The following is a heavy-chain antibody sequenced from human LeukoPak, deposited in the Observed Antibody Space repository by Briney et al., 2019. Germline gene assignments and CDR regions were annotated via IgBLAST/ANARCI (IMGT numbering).Heavy chain of an antibody. V-gene: IGHV5-10-1*01. CDR2: IDPSDSYT. CDR1: DYTFTSYW. D-gene: IGHD3-22*01. J-gene: IGHJ4*02. Sequence: GESLKISCQGSDYTFTSYWISWVRQMPGKGLEWMGRIDPSDSYTNYSPSFQGHVTISADKSISTAYLQWSSLKASDTAMYYCVRARYDSSGPDYWGQGTLVTVSS. CDR3: VRARYDSSGPDY.